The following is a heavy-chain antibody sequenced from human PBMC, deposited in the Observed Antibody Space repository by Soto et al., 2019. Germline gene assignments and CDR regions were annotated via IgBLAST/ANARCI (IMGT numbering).Heavy chain of an antibody. CDR3: ARATMVRGVSPTWFDP. Sequence: SETLSLTCTVSGGSISSGDYYWSWIRQHPGKGLEWIGYIYYSGSTYYNPSLKRRVTISLDTSKNQFSLNVSSVTAADTAVYYGARATMVRGVSPTWFDPWGQGTLVTVSS. V-gene: IGHV4-31*03. CDR1: GGSISSGDYY. D-gene: IGHD3-10*01. CDR2: IYYSGST. J-gene: IGHJ5*02.